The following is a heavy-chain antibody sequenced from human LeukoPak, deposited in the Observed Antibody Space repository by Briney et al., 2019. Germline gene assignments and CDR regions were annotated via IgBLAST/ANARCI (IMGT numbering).Heavy chain of an antibody. CDR2: IKSKIDGGTT. V-gene: IGHV3-15*01. Sequence: GGSLRLSCAASGFTFQTAWMSWVRQAPGKGLEWICRIKSKIDGGTTDYDAPVKGRFTISRDDSENMLYLQMNSLKTEDTAVYYCTTSYQGAFDIWGQGTMVTVSS. D-gene: IGHD2-2*01. CDR3: TTSYQGAFDI. J-gene: IGHJ3*02. CDR1: GFTFQTAW.